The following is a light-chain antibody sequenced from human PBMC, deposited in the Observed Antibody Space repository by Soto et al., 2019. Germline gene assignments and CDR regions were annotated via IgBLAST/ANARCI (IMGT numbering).Light chain of an antibody. Sequence: IVLTQSPGTLSLSPGERATLSCRASQTISSSSLAWYQQKGGQAPRLLIYGASSRATGIPDRFSGSGSGTDFTLTISRLEPEDFAVYYCQQYAGSLPWTFGQGTKVDI. V-gene: IGKV3-20*01. J-gene: IGKJ1*01. CDR3: QQYAGSLPWT. CDR2: GAS. CDR1: QTISSSS.